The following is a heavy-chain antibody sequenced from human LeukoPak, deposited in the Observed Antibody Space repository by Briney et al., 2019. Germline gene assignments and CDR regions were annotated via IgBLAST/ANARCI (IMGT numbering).Heavy chain of an antibody. D-gene: IGHD2-21*02. V-gene: IGHV3-30*18. CDR1: GFTFSSYG. Sequence: GRSLRLSCAASGFTFSSYGMHRVRQAPGKGLEWVAVISYDGSNKYYADSVKGRFTISRDNSKNTLYLQMNSLRAEDTAVYYCAKSLTADCGGDCPLDYWGQGTLVTVSS. CDR3: AKSLTADCGGDCPLDY. J-gene: IGHJ4*02. CDR2: ISYDGSNK.